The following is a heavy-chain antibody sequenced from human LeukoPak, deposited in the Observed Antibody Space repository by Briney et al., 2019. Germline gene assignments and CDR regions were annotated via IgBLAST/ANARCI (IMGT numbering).Heavy chain of an antibody. D-gene: IGHD1-26*01. CDR1: GFTFSRYS. CDR2: MSVSSGLI. V-gene: IGHV3-21*01. Sequence: PGGSLRLSCAASGFTFSRYSMNWVRQAPGKGREWVSSMSVSSGLIYYAESVKGRFTVSRDNGKNSLYLQMNSLRADDTAVYYCAREFEYRASGAGYWGQGTLVTVSS. CDR3: AREFEYRASGAGY. J-gene: IGHJ4*02.